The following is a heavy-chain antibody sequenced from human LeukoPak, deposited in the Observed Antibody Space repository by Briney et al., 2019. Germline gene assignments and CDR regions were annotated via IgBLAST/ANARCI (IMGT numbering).Heavy chain of an antibody. CDR2: TYYRSKWYN. J-gene: IGHJ4*02. CDR1: GDSVSSKSVA. CDR3: ARENSNTGMRDY. D-gene: IGHD1-1*01. V-gene: IGHV6-1*01. Sequence: SQTLSLTCAISGDSVSSKSVAWNWIRQSPSRGLEWLGRTYYRSKWYNNYAVSVKSRITLNPDTSKNQFSLQLNSVTPDDTALYFCARENSNTGMRDYWGQGTLVTVSS.